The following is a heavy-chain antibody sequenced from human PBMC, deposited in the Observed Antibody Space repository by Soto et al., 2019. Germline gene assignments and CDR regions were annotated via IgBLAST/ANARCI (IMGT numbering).Heavy chain of an antibody. J-gene: IGHJ6*02. D-gene: IGHD2-2*01. CDR3: ANSGKYCSSTSCYGTHYYYGMDV. V-gene: IGHV3-23*01. CDR2: ISGSGGST. Sequence: SLILSCAASGFTFSSYAMSWVRQAPGKGLEWVSAISGSGGSTYYADSVKGRFTISRDNSKNTLYLQMNSLRAEDTAVYYCANSGKYCSSTSCYGTHYYYGMDVWGQGTTVTVSS. CDR1: GFTFSSYA.